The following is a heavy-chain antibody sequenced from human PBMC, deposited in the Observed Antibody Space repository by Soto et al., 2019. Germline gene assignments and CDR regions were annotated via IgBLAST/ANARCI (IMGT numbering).Heavy chain of an antibody. D-gene: IGHD1-7*01. CDR2: ISAYNGNT. Sequence: ASVKVSCKASGYTFTSYGISWVRQAPGQGLEWMGWISAYNGNTNYAQKLQGRVTMTTDTSTSTAYMELRSLRSDDTAVYYCARGRITGTTSQMFDYWGQGTLVTVSS. CDR1: GYTFTSYG. CDR3: ARGRITGTTSQMFDY. J-gene: IGHJ4*02. V-gene: IGHV1-18*01.